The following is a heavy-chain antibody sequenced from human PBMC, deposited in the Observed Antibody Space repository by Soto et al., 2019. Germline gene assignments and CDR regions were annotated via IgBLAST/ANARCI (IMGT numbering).Heavy chain of an antibody. D-gene: IGHD1-26*01. Sequence: EVQLLESGGGLVQPGGSLRLSCAASGFTFSTYAMNWVRQAPGKGLEWVPTITGSGASTYYADSVKGRFTISRGNSRNTAYLQMSSLRAEDTALYYCAKTIVGGTLHAFDIWGQGTMVTVSS. CDR3: AKTIVGGTLHAFDI. CDR2: ITGSGAST. V-gene: IGHV3-23*01. CDR1: GFTFSTYA. J-gene: IGHJ3*02.